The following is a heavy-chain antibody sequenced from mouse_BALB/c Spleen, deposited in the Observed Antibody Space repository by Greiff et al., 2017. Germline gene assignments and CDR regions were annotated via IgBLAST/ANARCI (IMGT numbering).Heavy chain of an antibody. CDR3: ARRDYGYDCWFAY. Sequence: VQLQQSGAELVKPGASVKLSCKASGYNFTSYDINWVRQRPEQGLEWIGWIFPGDGSTKYNEKFKGKATLTTDKSSSTAYMQLSRLTSEDSAVYFCARRDYGYDCWFAYWGQGTLVTVSA. CDR1: GYNFTSYD. CDR2: IFPGDGST. V-gene: IGHV1-85*01. D-gene: IGHD2-2*01. J-gene: IGHJ3*01.